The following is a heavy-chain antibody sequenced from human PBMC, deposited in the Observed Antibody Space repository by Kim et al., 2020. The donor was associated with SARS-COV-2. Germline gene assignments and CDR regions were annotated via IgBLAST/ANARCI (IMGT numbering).Heavy chain of an antibody. V-gene: IGHV3-23*01. Sequence: GGSLRLSCTASGISFQNYGMNWVRQGPGKGLQWVSVISGGGGSVSYADFAKGRFTISRDNSKNTLYLQMNSVRVEDTAVYYCAKDPPNTADGLDGWGQGT. J-gene: IGHJ6*02. CDR3: AKDPPNTADGLDG. CDR2: ISGGGGSV. D-gene: IGHD2-2*02. CDR1: GISFQNYG.